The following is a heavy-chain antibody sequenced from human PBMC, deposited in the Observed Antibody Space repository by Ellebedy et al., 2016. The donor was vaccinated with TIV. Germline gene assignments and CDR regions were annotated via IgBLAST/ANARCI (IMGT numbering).Heavy chain of an antibody. CDR3: ARIGPSRSRDY. CDR2: IKQDGSEE. D-gene: IGHD3/OR15-3a*01. J-gene: IGHJ4*02. V-gene: IGHV3-7*03. Sequence: GGSLRLSXAASGFTFSSYWMSWVRQAPGKGLEFVANIKQDGSEEFYVDSVKGRFTISRDNAKNSLYLEMNNLRAEDTAVYYCARIGPSRSRDYWGQGTLVTVSS. CDR1: GFTFSSYW.